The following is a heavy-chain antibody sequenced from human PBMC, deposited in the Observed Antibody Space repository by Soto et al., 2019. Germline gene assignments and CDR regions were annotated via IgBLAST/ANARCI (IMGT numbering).Heavy chain of an antibody. Sequence: EVQLLESGGGLVQPGGSLRLSCAASGFTFSSYAMSWVRQAPGKGLAWVSAISGSGGSTYYADFVKGRFTIYRDNSKNTLYLQMKSLRVEDTDVYYGAKGYSGRYGMDVGGQGPKVTVSS. CDR3: AKGYSGRYGMDV. J-gene: IGHJ6*02. V-gene: IGHV3-23*01. CDR2: ISGSGGST. CDR1: GFTFSSYA. D-gene: IGHD3-10*01.